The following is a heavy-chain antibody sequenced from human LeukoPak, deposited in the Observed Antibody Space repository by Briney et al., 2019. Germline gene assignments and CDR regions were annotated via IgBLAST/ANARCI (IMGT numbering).Heavy chain of an antibody. Sequence: GGSLRLSCAASGFTFSSYAMSWGRQAPGKGLEWVANIKQDGSEKYYVDSVKGRFTISRDNAKNSLYLQMNSLRAEDTAVYYCARVGAYGSGSYGDYWGQGTLVTVSS. J-gene: IGHJ4*02. D-gene: IGHD3-10*01. CDR2: IKQDGSEK. CDR1: GFTFSSYA. V-gene: IGHV3-7*01. CDR3: ARVGAYGSGSYGDY.